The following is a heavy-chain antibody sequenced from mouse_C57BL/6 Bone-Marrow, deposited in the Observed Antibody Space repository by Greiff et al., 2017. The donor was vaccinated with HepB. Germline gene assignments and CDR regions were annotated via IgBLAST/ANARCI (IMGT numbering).Heavy chain of an antibody. CDR3: ANYYGVNRFDY. Sequence: QVQLQQSGPELVKPGASVKISCKASGYAFSSSWMNWVKQRPGKGLEWIGRIYPGDGDTNYNGKFKGKATLTADKSSSTAYMQLSSLTSEDSAVYICANYYGVNRFDYWGQGTTLTVSS. J-gene: IGHJ2*01. D-gene: IGHD1-1*01. CDR1: GYAFSSSW. V-gene: IGHV1-82*01. CDR2: IYPGDGDT.